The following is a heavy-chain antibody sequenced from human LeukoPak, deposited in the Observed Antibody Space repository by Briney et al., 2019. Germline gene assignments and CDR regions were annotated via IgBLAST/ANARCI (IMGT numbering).Heavy chain of an antibody. CDR2: ISGSGGST. Sequence: GGSLRLSCAASGFTFSSYAMRWVRQAPGKGLEWVSAISGSGGSTYYADSVKGRFTISRDNSKNTLYLQMNSLRAEDTAVYYCAKFAGSSWYPTSYYYYYYMDVWGKGTTVTVSS. J-gene: IGHJ6*03. CDR3: AKFAGSSWYPTSYYYYYYMDV. CDR1: GFTFSSYA. V-gene: IGHV3-23*01. D-gene: IGHD6-13*01.